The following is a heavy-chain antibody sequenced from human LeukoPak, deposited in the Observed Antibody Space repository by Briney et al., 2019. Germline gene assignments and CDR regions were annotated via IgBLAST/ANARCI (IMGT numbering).Heavy chain of an antibody. J-gene: IGHJ6*03. V-gene: IGHV1-2*02. CDR2: INPNSGGT. Sequence: ASVKVSCKASGYTFTGYYMRWVRQAPGQGLEWMGWINPNSGGTNYAQKFQGRVTMTRDTSISTAYMELSRLRSDDTAVYYCARSGGSGSYYMDVWGKGTTVTISS. CDR3: ARSGGSGSYYMDV. CDR1: GYTFTGYY. D-gene: IGHD3-10*01.